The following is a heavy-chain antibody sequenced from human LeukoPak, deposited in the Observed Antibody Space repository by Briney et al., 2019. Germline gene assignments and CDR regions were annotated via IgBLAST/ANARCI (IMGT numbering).Heavy chain of an antibody. V-gene: IGHV3-30*03. CDR3: ASSGSYRFDY. Sequence: GGSLRLSCAASGFIFSSYGMHWVSQAPGKGLEWVAVISYDGSNEYYADSVKGRFTISRDNSKNTLYLQMNSLRAEDTAVYYCASSGSYRFDYWGQGTLVTVSS. CDR2: ISYDGSNE. D-gene: IGHD1-26*01. CDR1: GFIFSSYG. J-gene: IGHJ4*02.